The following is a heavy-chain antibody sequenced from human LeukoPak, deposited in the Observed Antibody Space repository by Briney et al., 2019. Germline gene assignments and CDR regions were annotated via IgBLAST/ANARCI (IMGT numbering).Heavy chain of an antibody. CDR2: INPNSGGT. CDR3: ARDGDSSSWNAFDI. V-gene: IGHV1-2*02. J-gene: IGHJ3*02. D-gene: IGHD6-13*01. CDR1: GYTFTGYY. Sequence: ASVKVSCKASGYTFTGYYMHWVRQAPGQGLEWMGWINPNSGGTNYAQKFQGRVTMTRDTSISTAYMELSRLRSDDTAVYYCARDGDSSSWNAFDIWGQGTMVTVSS.